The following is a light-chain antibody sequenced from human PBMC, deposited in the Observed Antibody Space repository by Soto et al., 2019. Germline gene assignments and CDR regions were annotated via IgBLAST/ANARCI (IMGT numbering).Light chain of an antibody. CDR1: QTVRNN. CDR3: QQYNNWPLT. Sequence: VLTQSPGTLSLSPGERATLSCRASQTVRNNYLAWYQQKPGQAPRLLIYDASSRATGIPARFSGSGSGTEFTLTISSLQSEDFAVYCCQQYNNWPLTFGGGTKVDI. V-gene: IGKV3-15*01. CDR2: DAS. J-gene: IGKJ4*01.